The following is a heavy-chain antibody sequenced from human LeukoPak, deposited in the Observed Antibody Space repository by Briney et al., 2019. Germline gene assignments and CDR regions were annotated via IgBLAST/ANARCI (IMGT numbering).Heavy chain of an antibody. CDR2: SSTSGSIT. D-gene: IGHD3-10*02. CDR3: ARDFSDVRGNIFDS. V-gene: IGHV3-11*04. J-gene: IGHJ4*02. Sequence: LSLTCAVYGGSFSGYYWGWIRQAPGKGLQWLAYSSTSGSITYYADSVKGRFTISRDNAKNSVYLQMNSLRAEDTAVYYCARDFSDVRGNIFDSWGQGTLVTVSS. CDR1: GGSFSGYY.